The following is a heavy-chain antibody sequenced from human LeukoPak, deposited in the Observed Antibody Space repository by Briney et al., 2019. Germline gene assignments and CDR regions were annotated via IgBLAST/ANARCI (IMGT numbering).Heavy chain of an antibody. Sequence: GGSLRLSCAASGFTFSSYSMTWVRQAPGKGLEWVSSISSSSYIYYADSVKGRFTISRDNAKNSLYLQMNSLRVEDTAVYYCARDRGPYDFWSGYPYYYGMDVWGQGTTVTVSS. CDR1: GFTFSSYS. J-gene: IGHJ6*02. V-gene: IGHV3-21*01. D-gene: IGHD3-3*01. CDR3: ARDRGPYDFWSGYPYYYGMDV. CDR2: ISSSSYI.